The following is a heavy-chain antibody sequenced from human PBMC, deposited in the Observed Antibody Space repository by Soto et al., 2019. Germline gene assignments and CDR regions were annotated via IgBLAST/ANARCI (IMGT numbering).Heavy chain of an antibody. CDR1: GGSVSSGSYS. CDR2: IYYSGST. CDR3: ARDRSTYGSGRYYDY. J-gene: IGHJ4*02. D-gene: IGHD3-10*01. V-gene: IGHV4-61*01. Sequence: SETLSLTCTVSGGSVSSGSYSWSWIRPPPGKGLEWIGYIYYSGSTNYNPSLKSRVTISVATYKNQFSLKLSSVTDEDTAVYSGARDRSTYGSGRYYDYWGQGTLVTVSS.